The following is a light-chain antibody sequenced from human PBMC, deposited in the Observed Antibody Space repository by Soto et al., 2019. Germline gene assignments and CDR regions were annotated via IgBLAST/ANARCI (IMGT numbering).Light chain of an antibody. Sequence: SVSPARSSTLSWRGRQSGSRHLAWYQQKPGQAPRLLIYDASSRATGIPDRFSGSGSGTDFTLTIIRLEAEGLPVYCWQQYCSSCTFGEGTKV. J-gene: IGKJ1*01. CDR2: DAS. CDR3: QQYCSSCT. V-gene: IGKV3-20*01. CDR1: QSGSRH.